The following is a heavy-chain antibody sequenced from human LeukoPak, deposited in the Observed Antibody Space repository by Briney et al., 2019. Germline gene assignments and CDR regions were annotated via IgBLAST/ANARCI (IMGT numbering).Heavy chain of an antibody. V-gene: IGHV4-4*07. J-gene: IGHJ5*02. CDR3: ARDQGSGSYYRVAFDP. Sequence: SETLSLTCTVSGGSISSYYWSWIRQPAGKGLEWIGRIYTSGSTNYNPSLKSRVTMSVDTSKNQFSLKLSSVTAADTAVYYCARDQGSGSYYRVAFDPWGQGTLVTVSS. CDR1: GGSISSYY. D-gene: IGHD3-10*01. CDR2: IYTSGST.